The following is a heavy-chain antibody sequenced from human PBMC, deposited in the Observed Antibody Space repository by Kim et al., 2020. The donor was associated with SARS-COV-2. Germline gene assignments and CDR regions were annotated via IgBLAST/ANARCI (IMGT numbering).Heavy chain of an antibody. CDR1: GLTFSNAW. CDR2: FKSKVDGGTI. V-gene: IGHV3-15*01. CDR3: TTKSGRGGS. J-gene: IGHJ4*02. D-gene: IGHD3-16*01. Sequence: GGSLRLSCEASGLTFSNAWMSWVRQAPGKGLEWVGRFKSKVDGGTIDYAAPVKGRFAISRDDSKNTQYLQMNSLKIEDTAVYYCTTKSGRGGSWGQGTLVTVS.